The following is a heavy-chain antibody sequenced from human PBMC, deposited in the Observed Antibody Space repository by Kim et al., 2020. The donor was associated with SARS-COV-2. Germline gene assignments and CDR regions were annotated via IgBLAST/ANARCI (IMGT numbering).Heavy chain of an antibody. CDR1: GYTFTGYY. D-gene: IGHD2-2*01. V-gene: IGHV1-2*06. Sequence: ASVKVSCKASGYTFTGYYMHWVRQAPGQGLEWMGRINPNSGGTNYAQKFQGRVTMTRDTSISTAYMELSRLRSDDTAVYYCASDIVVVPAARQPDTRKPDWFDPWGQGTLVTVSS. CDR2: INPNSGGT. CDR3: ASDIVVVPAARQPDTRKPDWFDP. J-gene: IGHJ5*02.